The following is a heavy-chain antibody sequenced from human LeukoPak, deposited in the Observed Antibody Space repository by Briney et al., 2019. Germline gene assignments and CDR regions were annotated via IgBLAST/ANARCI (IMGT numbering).Heavy chain of an antibody. Sequence: PSETLSLTCTVSNGSISSSSYYWGWIRQPPGKGLEWIGSIYYSGITYYNPSLKTRVTISVDTSKNQFSLKLRSGTAADTAVYYCARDSRYCSSTSCYYGRIYFDYWGQGTLVTVSS. D-gene: IGHD2-2*01. CDR3: ARDSRYCSSTSCYYGRIYFDY. J-gene: IGHJ4*02. V-gene: IGHV4-39*07. CDR1: NGSISSSSYY. CDR2: IYYSGIT.